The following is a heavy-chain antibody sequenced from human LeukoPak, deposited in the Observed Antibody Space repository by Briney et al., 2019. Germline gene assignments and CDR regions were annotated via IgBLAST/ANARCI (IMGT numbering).Heavy chain of an antibody. V-gene: IGHV4-34*01. D-gene: IGHD2-15*01. CDR3: VRDGYCSGGSCYSMDYYYYYYMDV. CDR2: INHSGST. J-gene: IGHJ6*03. Sequence: SETLSLTCAVYGGSFSGYYWSWIRQPPGKGLEWIGEINHSGSTNYNPSLKSRVTISVDTSKNQFSLKLSSVTAADTAVYYCVRDGYCSGGSCYSMDYYYYYYMDVWGKGTTVTVSS. CDR1: GGSFSGYY.